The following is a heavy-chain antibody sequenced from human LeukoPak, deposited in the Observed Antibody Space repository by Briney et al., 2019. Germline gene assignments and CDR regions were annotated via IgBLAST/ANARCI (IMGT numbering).Heavy chain of an antibody. CDR2: ISWNSDSL. J-gene: IGHJ3*02. CDR1: GFTFDDYA. Sequence: SLRLSCAASGFTFDDYAMHWVRQAPGKGLEWVSGISWNSDSLVYADSVKGRFTISRDNAKNSLFLQMNSLRAEDTALYYCAKALLRLDAFDIWGQGTMVTVSS. D-gene: IGHD1-26*01. V-gene: IGHV3-9*01. CDR3: AKALLRLDAFDI.